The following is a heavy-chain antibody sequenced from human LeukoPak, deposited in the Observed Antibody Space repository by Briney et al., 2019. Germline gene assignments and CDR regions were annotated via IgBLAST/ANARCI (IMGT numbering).Heavy chain of an antibody. Sequence: ASVKVSCKASGYTFTSYGISWVRQAPGQGVEWMGWISAYNGNTNYAQKLQGRVTMTTDTSTSTAYMELRSLRSDDTAVYYCARDRRLYDYVWGSYPVRGQAFDIWGQGTMVTVSS. D-gene: IGHD3-16*02. V-gene: IGHV1-18*01. CDR1: GYTFTSYG. CDR3: ARDRRLYDYVWGSYPVRGQAFDI. J-gene: IGHJ3*02. CDR2: ISAYNGNT.